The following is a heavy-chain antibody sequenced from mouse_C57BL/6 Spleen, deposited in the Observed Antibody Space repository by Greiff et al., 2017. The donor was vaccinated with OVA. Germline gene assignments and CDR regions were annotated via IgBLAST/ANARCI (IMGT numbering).Heavy chain of an antibody. J-gene: IGHJ4*01. D-gene: IGHD2-1*01. CDR1: GYTFTSYW. Sequence: QVQLQQPGAELVRPGTSVTLSCKASGYTFTSYWMHWVKQRPGPGLEWIGLIDPSDSYTNYNQKFKGKATLTVDTSSSTAYLQLSSLTSEYSAVYYCAREYYGKIAMDYWGQGTSVTVSS. CDR2: IDPSDSYT. V-gene: IGHV1-59*01. CDR3: AREYYGKIAMDY.